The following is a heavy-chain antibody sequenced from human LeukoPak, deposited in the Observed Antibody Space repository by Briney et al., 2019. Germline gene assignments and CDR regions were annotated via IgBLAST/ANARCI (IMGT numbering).Heavy chain of an antibody. CDR1: GFSFSDSA. J-gene: IGHJ5*02. D-gene: IGHD4-23*01. CDR3: FSTNSTPGGNWLDP. CDR2: IRSEPKNFAT. Sequence: PGGSLKLSCVGFGFSFSDSAIHWVRQAAGKGLEWVGRIRSEPKNFATAYAASVRGRFTISRDDSKNTAYLQMDGLKNEDTALHYCFSTNSTPGGNWLDPWGQGTLVTVSS. V-gene: IGHV3-73*01.